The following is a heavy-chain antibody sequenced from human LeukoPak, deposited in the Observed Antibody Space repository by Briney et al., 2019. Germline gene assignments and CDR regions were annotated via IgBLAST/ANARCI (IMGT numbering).Heavy chain of an antibody. CDR2: SFHTGHT. CDR1: GGSISSGDFP. Sequence: PSQTLSLTCAVSGGSISSGDFPWSWIRQPPGKGLEWIGYSFHTGHTSYNPSLKSRVTISVDMSKNQLSLRLTSVTAADTAVYYCARGFYGAGSHFDYWGQGTLVTVSS. CDR3: ARGFYGAGSHFDY. V-gene: IGHV4-30-2*01. D-gene: IGHD3-10*01. J-gene: IGHJ4*02.